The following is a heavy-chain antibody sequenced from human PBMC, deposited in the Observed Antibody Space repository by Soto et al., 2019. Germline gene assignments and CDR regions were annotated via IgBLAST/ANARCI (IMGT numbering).Heavy chain of an antibody. D-gene: IGHD2-15*01. CDR2: YDLEKGET. J-gene: IGHJ4*02. CDR1: GYSLTELS. V-gene: IGHV1-24*01. Sequence: ASVKVSCKVSGYSLTELSIHWVRQAPGEGLEWMGGYDLEKGETIYAQKFQGRVTMTEDSPADTPYMQMNSLRAEDTALYYCVTGWSEYWGQGTLVTVSS. CDR3: VTGWSEY.